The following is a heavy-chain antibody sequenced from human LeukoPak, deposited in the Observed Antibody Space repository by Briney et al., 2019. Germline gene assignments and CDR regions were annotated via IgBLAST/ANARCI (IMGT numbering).Heavy chain of an antibody. V-gene: IGHV3-64D*09. CDR2: ISSNGGTT. D-gene: IGHD1-26*01. CDR3: VKDGLGSTFSEFDY. Sequence: GRSLTLSCAASGFTFSSYAMHWVRQAPGKGLEHVSAISSNGGTTHYADSVKGRFTISRANSKNTLYLQMNSLRAEDTAVYYCVKDGLGSTFSEFDYWGRGTLVTVSS. CDR1: GFTFSSYA. J-gene: IGHJ4*02.